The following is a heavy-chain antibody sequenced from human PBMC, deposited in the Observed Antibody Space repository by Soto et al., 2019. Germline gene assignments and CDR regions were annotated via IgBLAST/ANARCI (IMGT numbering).Heavy chain of an antibody. J-gene: IGHJ4*02. D-gene: IGHD3-16*02. CDR3: ARLTGFISPFPDY. CDR2: IRAHNGDA. CDR1: GFTFRIYA. Sequence: QVLLMQSGGEVKKPGDSVKVSCKASGFTFRIYAIAWVRQAPGQGLEWMGWIRAHNGDANYAQNFQDRVTMTADTSTNTAYLELRSLGTAHTAVYYCARLTGFISPFPDYWGQGTLVSVSS. V-gene: IGHV1-18*04.